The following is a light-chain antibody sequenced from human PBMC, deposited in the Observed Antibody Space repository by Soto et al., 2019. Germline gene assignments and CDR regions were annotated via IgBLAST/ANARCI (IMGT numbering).Light chain of an antibody. Sequence: DIQMTQSPSSLSSSVGCRFTITCQSSQNINNYLNWYQQKPGRAPKLLIYDASNLEAGVPSRFRGSGSGTDFTFTISRLQPEDIATYYCQQYENLPTFGQGTRLEI. CDR3: QQYENLPT. V-gene: IGKV1-33*01. CDR2: DAS. J-gene: IGKJ5*01. CDR1: QNINNY.